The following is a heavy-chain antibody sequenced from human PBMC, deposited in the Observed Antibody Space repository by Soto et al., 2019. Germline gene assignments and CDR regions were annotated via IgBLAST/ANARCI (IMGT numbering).Heavy chain of an antibody. V-gene: IGHV4-38-2*01. D-gene: IGHD4-17*01. CDR1: GYSISSGYY. CDR3: ARTGDYGWFDP. Sequence: PSETLSLTCAVSGYSISSGYYWGWIRQPPGKGLEWIGSIYHSGGTYYNPSLKSRVTISVDTSKNQFSLKLSSVTAADTAVYYCARTGDYGWFDPWGQGTLVTV. CDR2: IYHSGGT. J-gene: IGHJ5*02.